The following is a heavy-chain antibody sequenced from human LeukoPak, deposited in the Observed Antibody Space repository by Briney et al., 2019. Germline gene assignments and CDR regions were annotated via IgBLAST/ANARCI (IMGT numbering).Heavy chain of an antibody. Sequence: PSETLSLTCTVSGGSIDSYYWSWIRQPPGKGLEWIGYIYYTGSTEYHPSLKSRVTISLDTSKNQFSLKLTSVAAADSAVYYCARVYQSAEYYFDYWGQGNLVSVSS. CDR2: IYYTGST. CDR3: ARVYQSAEYYFDY. CDR1: GGSIDSYY. J-gene: IGHJ4*02. D-gene: IGHD2-2*01. V-gene: IGHV4-59*01.